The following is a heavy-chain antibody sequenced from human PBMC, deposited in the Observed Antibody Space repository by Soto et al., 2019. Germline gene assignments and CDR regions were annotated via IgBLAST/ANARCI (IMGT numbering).Heavy chain of an antibody. D-gene: IGHD3-10*01. CDR1: GGSISNGDYY. Sequence: SETLSLTCTVSGGSISNGDYYWSWIRQHPGKGLEWIGYIFYSGSTYYNPSLKSRITISVDTSKNQFSLKLSSVTAADTAVYYCAGRASFMVRGVIYNWFDPWGQGTLVTVSS. CDR2: IFYSGST. V-gene: IGHV4-31*03. J-gene: IGHJ5*02. CDR3: AGRASFMVRGVIYNWFDP.